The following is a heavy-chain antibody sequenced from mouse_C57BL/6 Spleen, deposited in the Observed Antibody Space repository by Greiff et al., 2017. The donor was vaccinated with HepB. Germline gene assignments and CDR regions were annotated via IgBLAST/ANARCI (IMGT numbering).Heavy chain of an antibody. Sequence: VMLVESGGGLVKPGGSLKLSCAASGFTFSSYAMSWVRQTPEKRLEWVATISDGGSYTYYPDNVKGRFTISRDNAKNNLYLQMSHLKSEDTAMYYCAREDYYYGSSELWYFDVWGTGTTVTVSS. V-gene: IGHV5-4*01. CDR2: ISDGGSYT. J-gene: IGHJ1*03. D-gene: IGHD1-1*01. CDR1: GFTFSSYA. CDR3: AREDYYYGSSELWYFDV.